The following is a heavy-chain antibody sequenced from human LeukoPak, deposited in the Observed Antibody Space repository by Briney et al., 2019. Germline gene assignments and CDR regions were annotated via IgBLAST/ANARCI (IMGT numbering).Heavy chain of an antibody. D-gene: IGHD4-23*01. Sequence: PGGSLRLSCAASGFTFSSYGMHWVRQAPGKGLEWVAVIWYDGSNKYYADSVKGRFTIPRDNSKNTLYLQMNSLRVEDTAVYYCARRVGGNLDYWGQGTLVTVSS. CDR3: ARRVGGNLDY. CDR2: IWYDGSNK. J-gene: IGHJ4*02. CDR1: GFTFSSYG. V-gene: IGHV3-33*01.